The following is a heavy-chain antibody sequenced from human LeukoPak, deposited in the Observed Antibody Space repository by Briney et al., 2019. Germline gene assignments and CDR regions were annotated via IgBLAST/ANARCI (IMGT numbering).Heavy chain of an antibody. D-gene: IGHD1-1*01. CDR2: TYYRSKWYN. J-gene: IGHJ4*02. V-gene: IGHV6-1*01. CDR3: TRGWNSFDY. Sequence: SQTLSLTCAISGDSVFSNSVAWNCIRQSPSRGLEWVGRTYYRSKWYNDYALSVRGRITINPDTSKRQFSLQLNSMAPEDTAVYYCTRGWNSFDYWGQGTLVTVSS. CDR1: GDSVFSNSVA.